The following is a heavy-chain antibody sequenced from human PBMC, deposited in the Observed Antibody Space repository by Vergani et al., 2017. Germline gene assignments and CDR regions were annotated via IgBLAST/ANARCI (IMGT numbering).Heavy chain of an antibody. V-gene: IGHV3-48*03. J-gene: IGHJ3*02. CDR2: ISSSGSTI. CDR1: GFTFSSYE. Sequence: EVQLVESGGGLVQPGGSLRLSCAASGFTFSSYEMNWVRQAPGKGLEWVSYISSSGSTIYYADSVKGRFTISRDNAKNSLYLQMNSLRAEDTAVYYCARDFHSGVGATPGDAFDIWGQGTMVTVSS. CDR3: ARDFHSGVGATPGDAFDI. D-gene: IGHD1-26*01.